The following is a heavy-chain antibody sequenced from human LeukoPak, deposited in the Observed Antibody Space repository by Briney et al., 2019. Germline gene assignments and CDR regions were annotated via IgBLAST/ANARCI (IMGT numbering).Heavy chain of an antibody. CDR3: ARLGYCSSTSCRRGNYYYYYYMDV. V-gene: IGHV4-34*01. J-gene: IGHJ6*03. Sequence: SETLSLTCAVYGGSFSGFYWNWIRQPPGKGLEWIGEINHSGSTNYNPSLKSRVTISVDTSKNQFSLKLSSVTAADTAVYYCARLGYCSSTSCRRGNYYYYYYMDVWGKGTTVTVSS. CDR1: GGSFSGFY. D-gene: IGHD2-2*01. CDR2: INHSGST.